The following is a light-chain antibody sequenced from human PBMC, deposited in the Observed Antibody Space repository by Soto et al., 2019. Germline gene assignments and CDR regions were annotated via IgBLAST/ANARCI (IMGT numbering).Light chain of an antibody. CDR3: LLSYSGARKVV. CDR1: TGAVTSGHY. J-gene: IGLJ2*01. CDR2: DTS. Sequence: QAVVTQEPSLTVSPGGTVTLTCGSSTGAVTSGHYPYWFQQKPGQAPRTLIYDTSNKHSWTPARFSGSLLGGKAALTLSGAQPEDEAESYCLLSYSGARKVVFGGGTTLTVL. V-gene: IGLV7-46*01.